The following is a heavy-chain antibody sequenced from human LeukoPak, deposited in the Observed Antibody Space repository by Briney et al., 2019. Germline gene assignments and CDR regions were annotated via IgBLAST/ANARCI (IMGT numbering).Heavy chain of an antibody. V-gene: IGHV4-4*02. CDR2: IHRSGSP. D-gene: IGHD1-14*01. CDR1: LDSTTSNF. CDR3: AREILGGFNPGAY. J-gene: IGHJ4*02. Sequence: PSETLSLTCTVSLDSTTSNFWSWVRQPPGKGLEWIGEIHRSGSPNYNPSLQSRVTLSIDRPRNQIALELSSVTAADTAVYYCAREILGGFNPGAYWGQGTLVTVSS.